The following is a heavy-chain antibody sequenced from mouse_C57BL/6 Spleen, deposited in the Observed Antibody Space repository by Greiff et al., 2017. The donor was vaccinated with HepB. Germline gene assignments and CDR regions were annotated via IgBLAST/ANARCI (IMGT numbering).Heavy chain of an antibody. V-gene: IGHV1-64*01. Sequence: QVQLQQPGAELVKPGASVKLSCKASGYTFTSYWMHWVKQRPGQGLEWIGMIHPNSGSTNYNEKFKSKATLTVDKSSSTAYMQLSSLTSEVSAVYYCARDDYGWFAYWGQGTLVTVSA. D-gene: IGHD2-4*01. J-gene: IGHJ3*01. CDR1: GYTFTSYW. CDR3: ARDDYGWFAY. CDR2: IHPNSGST.